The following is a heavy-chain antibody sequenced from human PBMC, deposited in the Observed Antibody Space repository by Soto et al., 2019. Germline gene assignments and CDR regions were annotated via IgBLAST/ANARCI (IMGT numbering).Heavy chain of an antibody. CDR2: IYPGDSDT. Sequence: PGESLKISCKGSGYSFTSYWIGWVRQMPGKGLEWMGIIYPGDSDTRYSPSFQGQVTISADKSISTAYLQWSSLKASDTAMYYCARNGREFLWLGEFMGTENDAFDIWGQGTMVTVSS. CDR1: GYSFTSYW. J-gene: IGHJ3*02. V-gene: IGHV5-51*01. CDR3: ARNGREFLWLGEFMGTENDAFDI. D-gene: IGHD3-10*01.